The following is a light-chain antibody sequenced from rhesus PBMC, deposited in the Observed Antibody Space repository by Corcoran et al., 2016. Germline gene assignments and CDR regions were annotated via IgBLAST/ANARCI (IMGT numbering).Light chain of an antibody. CDR3: QQYNNWKT. Sequence: EIVMTQSPATLSLSPGERATLSCRASQSVSSYVAWYQQKPEQAPRLLIYGASSRATGIQDRFSGSGSGTDFTLIISSLEPEDVGVYYCQQYNNWKTFGQGTKVEIK. CDR1: QSVSSY. J-gene: IGKJ1*01. CDR2: GAS. V-gene: IGKV3S9*01.